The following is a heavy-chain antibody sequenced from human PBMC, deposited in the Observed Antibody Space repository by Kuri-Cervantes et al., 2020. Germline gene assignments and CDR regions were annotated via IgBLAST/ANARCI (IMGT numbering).Heavy chain of an antibody. Sequence: GSLRLSCAVYGGSFSGYYWSWIRQPPGKGPEWIGEINHSGSTNYNPSLKSRVTISVDKSKNQFSLKLTSMTAADTAVYYCARFGGKYGAIDYWGQGTLVTVSS. CDR1: GGSFSGYY. CDR3: ARFGGKYGAIDY. V-gene: IGHV4-34*01. J-gene: IGHJ4*02. CDR2: INHSGST. D-gene: IGHD3-16*01.